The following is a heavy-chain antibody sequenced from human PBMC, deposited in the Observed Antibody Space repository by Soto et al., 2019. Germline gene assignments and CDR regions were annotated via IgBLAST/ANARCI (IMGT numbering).Heavy chain of an antibody. D-gene: IGHD6-19*01. CDR3: ARWSVSGWPEPDNWFDP. V-gene: IGHV1-18*04. CDR1: GYTFTSYC. Sequence: ASVKVSCKASGYTFTSYCISWVRQAPGQGLEWMGWISAYNGNTNYAQKLQGRVTMTTDTSTSTAYMELRSLRSDDTAVYYCARWSVSGWPEPDNWFDPWGQGTLVTVSS. J-gene: IGHJ5*02. CDR2: ISAYNGNT.